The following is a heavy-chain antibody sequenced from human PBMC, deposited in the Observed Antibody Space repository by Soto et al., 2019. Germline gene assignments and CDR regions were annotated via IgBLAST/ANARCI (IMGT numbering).Heavy chain of an antibody. V-gene: IGHV3-7*01. CDR2: IKQDGSEK. Sequence: PGGSLRLSCAASGFTVSSNYMSWVRQAPGKGLEWVANIKQDGSEKYYVDSVKGRFTISRDNAKNSLYLQMNSLRAEDTAVYYCARDYYSGYPETPYNWFDPWGQGTLVTVSS. CDR1: GFTVSSNY. J-gene: IGHJ5*02. CDR3: ARDYYSGYPETPYNWFDP. D-gene: IGHD5-12*01.